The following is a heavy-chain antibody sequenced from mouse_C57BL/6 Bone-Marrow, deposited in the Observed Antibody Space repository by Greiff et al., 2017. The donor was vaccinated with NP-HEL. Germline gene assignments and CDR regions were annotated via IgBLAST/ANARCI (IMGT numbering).Heavy chain of an antibody. CDR1: GYTFTSYW. V-gene: IGHV1-61*01. CDR3: ARVLRGYAMDY. Sequence: QVQLQQPGAELVRPGSSVKLSCKASGYTFTSYWMDWVKQRPGQGLEWIGNIYPSDSETHYNQQFKDKATLTVDKSSSTAYMQLSSLTSEDSAVYYCARVLRGYAMDYWGQGTSVTVSS. CDR2: IYPSDSET. D-gene: IGHD1-1*01. J-gene: IGHJ4*01.